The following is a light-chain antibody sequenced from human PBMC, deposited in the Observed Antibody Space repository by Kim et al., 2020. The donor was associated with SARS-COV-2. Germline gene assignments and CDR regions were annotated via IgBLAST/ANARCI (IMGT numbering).Light chain of an antibody. Sequence: GQSITISCTGTSSDVGGYDYVSWYQQYPGKAPKLIIYVVTTRPSGVSTRFSGSKSGNTASLTISALQPEDEADYYCSSYTTGSTLVFGGGTQLTVL. V-gene: IGLV2-14*03. CDR2: VVT. CDR1: SSDVGGYDY. CDR3: SSYTTGSTLV. J-gene: IGLJ2*01.